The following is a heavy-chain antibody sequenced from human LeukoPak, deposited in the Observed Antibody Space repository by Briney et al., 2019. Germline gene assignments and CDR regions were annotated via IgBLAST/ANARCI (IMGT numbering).Heavy chain of an antibody. CDR1: GYTFTSYY. J-gene: IGHJ4*02. D-gene: IGHD3-3*01. CDR2: INPSGGSA. V-gene: IGHV1-46*01. CDR3: ARDGKGRYDFRENDY. Sequence: GASVKVSCKASGYTFTSYYMHWVRQAPGQGLEWMGIINPSGGSASYAQKFQGRVTMTTDTSTNTAYMELRSLRSDDTAIYYCARDGKGRYDFRENDYWGQGTLVTVSS.